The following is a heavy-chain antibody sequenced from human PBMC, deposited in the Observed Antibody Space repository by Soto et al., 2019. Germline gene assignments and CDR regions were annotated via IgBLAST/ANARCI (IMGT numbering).Heavy chain of an antibody. Sequence: SETLSLTCAVYGGSFSGYYWSWTRQPPGKGLEWIGEINHSGSTNYNPSLKSRVTISVDTSKNQFSLKLSSVTAADTAVYYCARVSTVTKLDYWGHGMLVTVSS. CDR1: GGSFSGYY. CDR3: ARVSTVTKLDY. J-gene: IGHJ4*01. D-gene: IGHD4-17*01. V-gene: IGHV4-34*01. CDR2: INHSGST.